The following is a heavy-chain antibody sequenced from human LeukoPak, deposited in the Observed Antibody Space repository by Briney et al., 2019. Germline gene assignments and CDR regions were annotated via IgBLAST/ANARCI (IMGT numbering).Heavy chain of an antibody. D-gene: IGHD6-13*01. Sequence: GGSLRLSCAASGFSFSSYSMNWVRQAPGKGLEWVSYISSSSSTIYYADSVKGRFTLSRDNAKNSLYLQMNSLRAEDTAVYYCARACIAAAGADYWGQEPWSPSPQ. J-gene: IGHJ4*01. CDR2: ISSSSSTI. CDR3: ARACIAAAGADY. V-gene: IGHV3-48*04. CDR1: GFSFSSYS.